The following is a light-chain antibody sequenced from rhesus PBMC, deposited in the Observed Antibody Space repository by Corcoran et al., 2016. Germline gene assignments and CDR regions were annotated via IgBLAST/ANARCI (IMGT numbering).Light chain of an antibody. CDR3: MQALEFPYS. Sequence: DIVMTQTPLSLPVTPGEPASISCRSSQSLLDSEDGNTYLDWYLQKPGQFPRLLVYEVFNRAFGVPDRFSGSGSDTDFTLKISRVEAEDVGVYYCMQALEFPYSFGQGTKVEIK. V-gene: IGKV2-104*02. CDR1: QSLLDSEDGNTY. CDR2: EVF. J-gene: IGKJ2*01.